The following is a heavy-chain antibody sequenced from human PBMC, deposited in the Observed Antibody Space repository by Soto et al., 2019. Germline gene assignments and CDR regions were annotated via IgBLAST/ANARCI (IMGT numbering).Heavy chain of an antibody. CDR3: ARAVAVPADFDY. Sequence: GGSLRLSCAASGLTFTSYSMNWVRQAPGKGLEWVSFIHSSSSTIYYADSVKGRFTISRDNAKNSLYLQMNSLRDEDTAVYYCARAVAVPADFDYWGQGTLVTVSS. V-gene: IGHV3-48*02. CDR1: GLTFTSYS. D-gene: IGHD6-19*01. J-gene: IGHJ4*02. CDR2: IHSSSSTI.